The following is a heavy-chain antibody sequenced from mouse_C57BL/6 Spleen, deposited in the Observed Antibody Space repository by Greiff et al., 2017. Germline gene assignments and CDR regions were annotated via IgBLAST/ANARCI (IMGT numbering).Heavy chain of an antibody. Sequence: QVQLKESGPGLVQPSQSLSITCTVSGFSLTSYGVHWVRQSPGKGLEWLGVIWSGGSTDYNAAFISRLSISKDNSKSQVFFKMNSLQADDTAIYYCARGDYDFQFAYWGQGTLVTVSA. CDR2: IWSGGST. D-gene: IGHD2-4*01. CDR3: ARGDYDFQFAY. V-gene: IGHV2-2*01. J-gene: IGHJ3*01. CDR1: GFSLTSYG.